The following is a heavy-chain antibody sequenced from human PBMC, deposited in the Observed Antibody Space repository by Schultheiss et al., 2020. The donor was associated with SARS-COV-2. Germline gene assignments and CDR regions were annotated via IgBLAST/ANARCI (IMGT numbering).Heavy chain of an antibody. D-gene: IGHD3-3*01. Sequence: SETLSLTCAVYGGSFSGYYWTWIRQPPGKGLEWIGRIYTSGSTNYNPSLKSRVTISVDTSKNKFSLKLSSVTAADTAVYYCARDRYDFWSGYVSYWYFDLWGRGTLVTVSS. CDR2: IYTSGST. J-gene: IGHJ2*01. CDR1: GGSFSGYY. CDR3: ARDRYDFWSGYVSYWYFDL. V-gene: IGHV4-59*10.